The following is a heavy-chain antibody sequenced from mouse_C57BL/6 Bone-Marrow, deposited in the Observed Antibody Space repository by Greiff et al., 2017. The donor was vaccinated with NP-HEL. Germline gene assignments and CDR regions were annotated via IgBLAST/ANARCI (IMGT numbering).Heavy chain of an antibody. J-gene: IGHJ4*01. CDR1: GYTFTSYW. Sequence: VQLQQSGAELVKPGASVKLSCKASGYTFTSYWMHWVKQRPGQGLEWIGMIHPNSGSTNYNEKFKSKATLTVDKSSSTAYMQLSSLTSEDSAVYYCARYGKSYAMDYWGQGTSVTVSS. D-gene: IGHD2-1*01. V-gene: IGHV1-64*01. CDR2: IHPNSGST. CDR3: ARYGKSYAMDY.